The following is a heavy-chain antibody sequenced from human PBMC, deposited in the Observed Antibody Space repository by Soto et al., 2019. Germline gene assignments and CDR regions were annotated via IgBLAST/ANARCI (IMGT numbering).Heavy chain of an antibody. J-gene: IGHJ2*01. CDR3: AKDSAVPGTFWFFDL. CDR1: GFRFEDYT. Sequence: EVQLVESGGAVVQPGGSLTISCAASGFRFEDYTMHWVRQGPGKGLEWVAFINWDGSIIRYADSVKGRFTISRDNSKTSLYLQMNSLRTEDSALYYCAKDSAVPGTFWFFDLWGRGTLVSVSS. V-gene: IGHV3-43*01. D-gene: IGHD3-10*01. CDR2: INWDGSII.